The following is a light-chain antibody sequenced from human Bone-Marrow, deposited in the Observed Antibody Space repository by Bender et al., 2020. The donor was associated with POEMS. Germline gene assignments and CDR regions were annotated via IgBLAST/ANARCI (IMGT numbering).Light chain of an antibody. Sequence: QSALTQPASVSGSPGQSISISCTGTSSDVGSYYLVSWYQQHPGKAPKALIYEVTKRPSGISKRFSGSKSGNTASLKISGLQADDEADYYCCSYAGSGTLVFGGGTTVTVL. J-gene: IGLJ3*02. V-gene: IGLV2-23*02. CDR2: EVT. CDR3: CSYAGSGTLV. CDR1: SSDVGSYYL.